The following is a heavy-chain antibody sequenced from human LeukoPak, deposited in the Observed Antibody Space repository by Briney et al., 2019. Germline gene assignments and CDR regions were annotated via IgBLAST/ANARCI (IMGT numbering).Heavy chain of an antibody. Sequence: GGSLRVSCASSGFTFTSYAMSWVRQAPGRGLEWVSSIRGCDGSTYYAYSVKGRFTISRDNSRNTLYLEMNSLRAEDTAVYYCAKYIAAAGSSHNDYYGQGALVTVSS. J-gene: IGHJ4*02. CDR3: AKYIAAAGSSHNDY. CDR2: IRGCDGST. D-gene: IGHD6-13*01. CDR1: GFTFTSYA. V-gene: IGHV3-23*01.